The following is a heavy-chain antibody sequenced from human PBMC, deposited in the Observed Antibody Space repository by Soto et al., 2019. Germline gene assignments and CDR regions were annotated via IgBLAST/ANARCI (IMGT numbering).Heavy chain of an antibody. CDR2: LSYQGSDK. Sequence: GGSLRLSCAASGFTFSSYEMNWVRQAPGKGLEWVALLSYQGSDKFYSDSVKGRFTISRDKPKSMLYLEMNSLRPDDTAVYYCARDLRVYTSGSELGYWGQGTLVTVSS. V-gene: IGHV3-30*03. CDR3: ARDLRVYTSGSELGY. D-gene: IGHD3-10*01. J-gene: IGHJ4*02. CDR1: GFTFSSYE.